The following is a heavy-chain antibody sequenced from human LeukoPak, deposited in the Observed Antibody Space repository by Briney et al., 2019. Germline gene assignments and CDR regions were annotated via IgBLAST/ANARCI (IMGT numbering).Heavy chain of an antibody. CDR1: GFTFSSYA. D-gene: IGHD1-1*01. V-gene: IGHV3-23*01. J-gene: IGHJ4*02. Sequence: GGSLRLSCAAPGFTFSSYAMSWVRQAPGKGLEWVSAISGSGGSTYYADSVKGRFTISRDNSKNTLYLQMNSLRAEDTAVYYCAKGVTTGTTLIGVDYWGQGTLVIVSS. CDR2: ISGSGGST. CDR3: AKGVTTGTTLIGVDY.